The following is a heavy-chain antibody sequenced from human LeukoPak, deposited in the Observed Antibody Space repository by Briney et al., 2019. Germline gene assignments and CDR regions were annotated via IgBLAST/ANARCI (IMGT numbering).Heavy chain of an antibody. CDR1: GYTFTSYG. Sequence: GASVKVSCKASGYTFTSYGISWVRQAPGQGLEWMGWISAYNGNTNYAQKPQGRVTMTTDTSTSTAYMELRSLRSDDTAVYYCARDWSSSGWSHCDYWGQGTLVTVSS. CDR2: ISAYNGNT. V-gene: IGHV1-18*01. CDR3: ARDWSSSGWSHCDY. D-gene: IGHD6-19*01. J-gene: IGHJ4*02.